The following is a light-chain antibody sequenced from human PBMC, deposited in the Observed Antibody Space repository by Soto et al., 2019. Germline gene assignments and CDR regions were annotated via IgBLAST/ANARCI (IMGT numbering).Light chain of an antibody. CDR2: EVN. Sequence: QSALTQPPSASGSPGQSVTISCTGTSSDVGGYNYVSWYQQHPGKAPKLLIYEVNKRPSGVPDRFSGSKSGNTASLTVSGLLAKDEADYHCISYAGSNNLVFGGGTKLTVL. CDR3: ISYAGSNNLV. V-gene: IGLV2-8*01. J-gene: IGLJ3*02. CDR1: SSDVGGYNY.